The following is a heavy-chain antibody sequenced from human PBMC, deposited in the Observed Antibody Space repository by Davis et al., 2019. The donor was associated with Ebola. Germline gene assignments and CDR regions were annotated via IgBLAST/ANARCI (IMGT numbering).Heavy chain of an antibody. Sequence: ASVKVSCKASAGTFSSYAISRVRQAPGQGLDWMGWISAYNGNTNYAQKLQGRVTMTTDTSTSTAYMELRSLRSDDTAVYYCARYGFGPFDYWGQGTLVTVSS. CDR1: AGTFSSYA. V-gene: IGHV1-18*01. CDR3: ARYGFGPFDY. CDR2: ISAYNGNT. D-gene: IGHD3-10*01. J-gene: IGHJ4*02.